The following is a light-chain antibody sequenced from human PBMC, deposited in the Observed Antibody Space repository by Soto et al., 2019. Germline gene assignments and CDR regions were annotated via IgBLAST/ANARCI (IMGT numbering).Light chain of an antibody. V-gene: IGKV1-6*01. CDR1: QDIRID. J-gene: IGKJ1*01. CDR3: LQDYNYPWT. Sequence: AIQMTQSPSSLSASVGDRVTITCRASQDIRIDLGWYQEKPGQAPELLIYAASKLQSGVPSRFSGSGSGTHFTLTISRMQPEDLATYYCLQDYNYPWTFGQGTKVEI. CDR2: AAS.